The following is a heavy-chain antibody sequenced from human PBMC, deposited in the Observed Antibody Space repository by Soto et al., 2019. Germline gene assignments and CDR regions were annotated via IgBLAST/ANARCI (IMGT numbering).Heavy chain of an antibody. CDR1: GYTLTELS. V-gene: IGHV1-24*01. CDR3: ATRVIAAAGTLGSADAFDI. J-gene: IGHJ3*02. Sequence: QVQLVQSGAEVKKPGASVKVSCKVSGYTLTELSMHWVRQAPGTGLEWMGGFDPEDGETIYAQKFQGRVTMTEDTPTDTAYMELSSLRAEDKAVYYCATRVIAAAGTLGSADAFDIWGQGTMVTVSS. D-gene: IGHD6-13*01. CDR2: FDPEDGET.